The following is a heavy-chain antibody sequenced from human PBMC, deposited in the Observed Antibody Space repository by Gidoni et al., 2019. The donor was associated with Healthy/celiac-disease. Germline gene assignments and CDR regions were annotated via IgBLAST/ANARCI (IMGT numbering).Heavy chain of an antibody. CDR3: ARYIVVVPAAPPFDYGMDV. J-gene: IGHJ6*02. V-gene: IGHV4-34*01. Sequence: QVQLQQWGAGLLKPSETLSLTRAVYGGSFSGYYWSWIRQPPGKGLEWIGEINHSGSTNYNPSLKSRVTISVDTTKDQFSLKLSSVTAADTAVYYCARYIVVVPAAPPFDYGMDVWGQGTTVTVSS. CDR1: GGSFSGYY. D-gene: IGHD2-2*01. CDR2: INHSGST.